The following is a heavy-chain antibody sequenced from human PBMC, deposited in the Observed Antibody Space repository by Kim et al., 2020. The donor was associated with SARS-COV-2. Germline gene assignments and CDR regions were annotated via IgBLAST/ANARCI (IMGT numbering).Heavy chain of an antibody. CDR3: ARSMVRGVIPSFDY. V-gene: IGHV3-48*03. Sequence: GGSLRLSCAASGFTFSSYEMNWVRQAPGKGLEWVSYISSSGSTIYYADSVKGRFTISRDNAKNSLYLQMNSLRAEDTAVYYCARSMVRGVIPSFDYWGQGTLVTVSS. CDR2: ISSSGSTI. CDR1: GFTFSSYE. J-gene: IGHJ4*02. D-gene: IGHD3-10*01.